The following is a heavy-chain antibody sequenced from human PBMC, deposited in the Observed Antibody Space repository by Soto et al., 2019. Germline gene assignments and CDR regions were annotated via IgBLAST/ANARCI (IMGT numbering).Heavy chain of an antibody. CDR1: GYSFTSYW. CDR3: ARVITMVRGVIAPHPYYYYYMDG. J-gene: IGHJ6*03. CDR2: IYPGDSDT. D-gene: IGHD3-10*01. V-gene: IGHV5-51*01. Sequence: GESLKISCKGSGYSFTSYWIGWVRQMPGKGLEWMGIIYPGDSDTRYSPSFQGQVTISADKSISTAYLQWSSLKASDTAMYYCARVITMVRGVIAPHPYYYYYMDGWGKGTTVTFSS.